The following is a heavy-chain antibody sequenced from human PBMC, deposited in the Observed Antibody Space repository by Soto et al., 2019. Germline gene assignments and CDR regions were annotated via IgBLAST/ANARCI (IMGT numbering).Heavy chain of an antibody. V-gene: IGHV4-61*01. CDR1: GGSVSSGSYY. CDR3: ARGGIVLMWYYGMDV. CDR2: IYYSGST. D-gene: IGHD2-8*01. Sequence: QVQLQESGPGLVKPSETLSLTCTVSGGSVSSGSYYWSWIRQPPGKGLEWIGYIYYSGSTNYNPSLKSRVTLSVDTAKNQFALKLSSVTAADTAVYYCARGGIVLMWYYGMDVWGQGTTVTVSS. J-gene: IGHJ6*02.